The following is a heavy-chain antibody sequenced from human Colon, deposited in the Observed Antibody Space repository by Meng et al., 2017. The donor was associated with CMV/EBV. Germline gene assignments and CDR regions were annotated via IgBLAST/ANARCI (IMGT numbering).Heavy chain of an antibody. D-gene: IGHD2-2*01. CDR2: ISASSSII. Sequence: SCKGAGYNFATYWIAWVRQMPGKGLEWVSSISASSSIIHDADSVKGRFTISRDNAKNSVYLQMTSLRAEDTAVYYCARDPSYYAAGTTGGASGMDVWGQGTTVTVSS. CDR1: GYNFATYW. J-gene: IGHJ6*02. V-gene: IGHV3-21*01. CDR3: ARDPSYYAAGTTGGASGMDV.